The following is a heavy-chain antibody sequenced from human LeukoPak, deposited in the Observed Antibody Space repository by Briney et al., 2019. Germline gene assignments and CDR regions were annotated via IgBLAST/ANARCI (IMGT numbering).Heavy chain of an antibody. Sequence: SETLSLTCTVSGYSISSGYYWGWIRQPPGKGLEWIGSIYHSGSTYYNPSLKSRVTISVDTSKNQFSLKLSSVTAADTAVYYCARGQQLVRGLDWFDPWGQGTLVTVSS. CDR3: ARGQQLVRGLDWFDP. J-gene: IGHJ5*02. CDR1: GYSISSGYY. V-gene: IGHV4-38-2*02. CDR2: IYHSGST. D-gene: IGHD6-13*01.